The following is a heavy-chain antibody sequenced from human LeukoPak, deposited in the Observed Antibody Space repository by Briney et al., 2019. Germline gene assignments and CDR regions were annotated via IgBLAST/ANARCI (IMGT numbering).Heavy chain of an antibody. D-gene: IGHD5-24*01. CDR3: ARGRWLPNAFDI. Sequence: SQTLSLTCTVSGDSINSYYWNWIRQPPGKGLEWIGYIYYSGRTDYNPSLKSRVTISVDTSKHQFSMKLKSVTAADTAVYFCARGRWLPNAFDIWGQGTMVTVFS. CDR2: IYYSGRT. J-gene: IGHJ3*02. CDR1: GDSINSYY. V-gene: IGHV4-59*01.